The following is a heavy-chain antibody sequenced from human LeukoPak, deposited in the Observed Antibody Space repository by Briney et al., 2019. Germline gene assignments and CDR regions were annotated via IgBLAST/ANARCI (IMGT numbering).Heavy chain of an antibody. V-gene: IGHV3-48*01. CDR2: ISSSSSTI. J-gene: IGHJ4*02. CDR1: GFTFSSYS. Sequence: PGGSLRLSCAASGFTFSSYSMNRVRQAPGKGLEWVSYISSSSSTIYYADSVKGRFTISRDNAKNSLYLQMNSLRAEDTAVYYCARKRGGRRGLAGDWGQGTLVTVSS. CDR3: ARKRGGRRGLAGD. D-gene: IGHD3-3*02.